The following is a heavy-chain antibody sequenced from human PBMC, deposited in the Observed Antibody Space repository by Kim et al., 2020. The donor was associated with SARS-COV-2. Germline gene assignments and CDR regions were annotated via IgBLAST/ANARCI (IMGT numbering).Heavy chain of an antibody. V-gene: IGHV1-69*13. CDR2: IIPIFGTA. Sequence: SVKVSCKASGGTFSSYAISWVRQAPGQGLEWMGGIIPIFGTANYAQKFQGRVTITADESTSTAYMELSSLRSEDTAVYYCATVRVAEYYYDSSGYFDAFDIWGQGTMVTVSS. J-gene: IGHJ3*02. D-gene: IGHD3-22*01. CDR1: GGTFSSYA. CDR3: ATVRVAEYYYDSSGYFDAFDI.